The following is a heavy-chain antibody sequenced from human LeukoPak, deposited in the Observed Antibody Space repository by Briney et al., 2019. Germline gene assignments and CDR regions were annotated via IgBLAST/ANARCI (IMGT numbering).Heavy chain of an antibody. D-gene: IGHD3-22*01. CDR3: ARKEVVRGYYYDSSGSFDI. CDR2: SSSSSSYI. Sequence: PGGSLRLSSAASGFTFSSYSMNWVRQAPGKGLGWVSSSSSSSSYIYYADSVKGRFTISRDNAKNSLYLQMNSLRAEDTAVYYCARKEVVRGYYYDSSGSFDIWGQGTMVTVSS. J-gene: IGHJ3*02. V-gene: IGHV3-21*01. CDR1: GFTFSSYS.